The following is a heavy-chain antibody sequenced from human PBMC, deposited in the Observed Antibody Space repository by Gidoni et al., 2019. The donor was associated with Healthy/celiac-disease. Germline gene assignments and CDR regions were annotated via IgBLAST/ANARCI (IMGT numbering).Heavy chain of an antibody. D-gene: IGHD3-3*01. Sequence: QVQLVQSGAEVKKPGASVKVSCKASGYTFTSYDIHWVRQATGQGLEWMGWMNPNSGNTGYAQKFQGRVTMTRNTSISTAYMELSSLRSEDTAVYYCARGELRVRFLEWLLYSNWFDPWGQGTLVTVSS. V-gene: IGHV1-8*01. CDR2: MNPNSGNT. J-gene: IGHJ5*02. CDR1: GYTFTSYD. CDR3: ARGELRVRFLEWLLYSNWFDP.